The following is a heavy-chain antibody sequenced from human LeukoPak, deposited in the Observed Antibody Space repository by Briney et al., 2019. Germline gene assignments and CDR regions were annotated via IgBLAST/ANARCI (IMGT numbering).Heavy chain of an antibody. Sequence: PSETLSLTCTVSGGSISSYYWSWIRQPPGKGLEWIGYIYYSGSTNYNPSLKSRVTISVDTSKNQFSLKLSSVTAADTAVYYCARDGSGSYYTRTYYFDYWGQGTLVTVSS. J-gene: IGHJ4*02. CDR3: ARDGSGSYYTRTYYFDY. V-gene: IGHV4-59*12. D-gene: IGHD3-10*01. CDR2: IYYSGST. CDR1: GGSISSYY.